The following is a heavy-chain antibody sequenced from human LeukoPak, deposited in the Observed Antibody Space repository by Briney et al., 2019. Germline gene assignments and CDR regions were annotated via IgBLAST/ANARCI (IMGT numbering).Heavy chain of an antibody. J-gene: IGHJ6*02. CDR3: ARPGVMDV. V-gene: IGHV4-30-4*01. CDR2: IHYTGRT. D-gene: IGHD2-8*01. Sequence: PSQTLSLTCNVSGGSISSGDYFWNWIRQPPGKGLEWLGYIHYTGRTYYNPSLQSRVTVSVDTSKNQFSLKLSSVTAADTAVYYCARPGVMDVWGQGTTVTVSS. CDR1: GGSISSGDYF.